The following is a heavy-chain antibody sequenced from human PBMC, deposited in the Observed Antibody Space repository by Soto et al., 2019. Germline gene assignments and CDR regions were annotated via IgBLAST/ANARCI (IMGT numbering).Heavy chain of an antibody. Sequence: GASVKVSCKVSGYTLTELSMHWVRRAPGKGLEWMGGFDPEDGETIYAQKFQGRVTMTEDTSTDTAYMELSSLRSEDTAVYYCATPDPGGSGSDGDAFDIWGQGTMVTVSS. V-gene: IGHV1-24*01. J-gene: IGHJ3*02. D-gene: IGHD3-10*01. CDR1: GYTLTELS. CDR2: FDPEDGET. CDR3: ATPDPGGSGSDGDAFDI.